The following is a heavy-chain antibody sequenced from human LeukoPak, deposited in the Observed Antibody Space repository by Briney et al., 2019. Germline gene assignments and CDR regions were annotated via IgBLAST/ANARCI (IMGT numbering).Heavy chain of an antibody. CDR1: GVTFSSYA. J-gene: IGHJ4*02. D-gene: IGHD3-10*01. Sequence: GGSLRLSCEASGVTFSSYAMSWVRQAPGKGLEWVSAISGSGGSTYYADSVKGRFTISRDNSKNTLYLQMNSLRAEDTAVYYCAKLSVSLVYALGSYLDYWGQGTLVTVSS. CDR3: AKLSVSLVYALGSYLDY. CDR2: ISGSGGST. V-gene: IGHV3-23*01.